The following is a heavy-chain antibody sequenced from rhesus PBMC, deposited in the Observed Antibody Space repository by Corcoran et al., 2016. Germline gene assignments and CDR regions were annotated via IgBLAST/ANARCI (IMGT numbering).Heavy chain of an antibody. Sequence: QVQLQQWGEGLVKPSETLSLTCAVYGGSVSGYWWGWSRQPPGKGLEWMGRIRSGGSTNSTPSLKGRVPISIDTSKIPFSLKLSSVAAADTAVYYCARHESYSNYFDYWGQGVLVTVSS. V-gene: IGHV4-160*01. CDR1: GGSVSGYW. J-gene: IGHJ4*01. CDR2: IRSGGST. D-gene: IGHD4-23*01. CDR3: ARHESYSNYFDY.